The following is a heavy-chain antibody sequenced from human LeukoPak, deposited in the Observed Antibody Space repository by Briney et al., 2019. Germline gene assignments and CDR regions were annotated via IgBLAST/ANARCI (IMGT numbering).Heavy chain of an antibody. CDR3: ARAYYDILTGYYNEFDY. V-gene: IGHV1-2*02. D-gene: IGHD3-9*01. Sequence: ASVKVSCTASGYTFTGYYMHWVRQAPGQGLEWMGWINPNSGGTNYAQKFQGRVTMTRDTSISTAYMELSRLRSDDTAVYYCARAYYDILTGYYNEFDYWGQGTLVTVSS. J-gene: IGHJ4*02. CDR1: GYTFTGYY. CDR2: INPNSGGT.